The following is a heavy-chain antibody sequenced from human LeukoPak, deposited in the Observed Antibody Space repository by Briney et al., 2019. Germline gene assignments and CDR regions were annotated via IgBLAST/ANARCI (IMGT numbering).Heavy chain of an antibody. CDR1: GYTFTGYY. CDR2: INPNSGGT. D-gene: IGHD3-22*01. Sequence: GASVKVSCKASGYTFTGYYMHWVRQAPGQGLEWMGWINPNSGGTNYAQKFQGRATMTRDTSISTAYMELSRLRSDDTAVYYCARLQITTYYYDSSGYSLDYWGQGTLVTVSS. CDR3: ARLQITTYYYDSSGYSLDY. J-gene: IGHJ4*02. V-gene: IGHV1-2*02.